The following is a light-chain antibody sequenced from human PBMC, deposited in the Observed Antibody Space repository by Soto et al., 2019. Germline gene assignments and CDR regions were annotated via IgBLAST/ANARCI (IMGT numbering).Light chain of an antibody. J-gene: IGKJ1*01. CDR2: AAS. CDR1: QSINSY. Sequence: DIQMTQSPSSQSASVGDRVTITCRASQSINSYLNWYQQKPGKAPKLLIYAASSLHSGVPSRFSGSGSETDFTLTITSLQPDDFATYYCQQSFSTPRTFGQGTRVEI. CDR3: QQSFSTPRT. V-gene: IGKV1-39*01.